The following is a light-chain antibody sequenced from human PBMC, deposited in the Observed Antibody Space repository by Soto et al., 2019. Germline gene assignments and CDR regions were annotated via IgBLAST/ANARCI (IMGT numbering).Light chain of an antibody. J-gene: IGKJ4*01. Sequence: DIQMTQSPSSLSASVGDRVTITCRARQSSSSYLNWYQQKPGKAPKLLIYAASSLQSGVPSRFSGSGSWTDFTLTISSLQPEDFATYDCQQSYSTPALTFGGGTKVEIK. CDR1: QSSSSY. CDR2: AAS. V-gene: IGKV1-39*01. CDR3: QQSYSTPALT.